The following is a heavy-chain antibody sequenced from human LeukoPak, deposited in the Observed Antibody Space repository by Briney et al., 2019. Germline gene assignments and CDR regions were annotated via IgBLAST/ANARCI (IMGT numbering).Heavy chain of an antibody. Sequence: GASVKVSCKASGGTFSSYAISWVRQAPGQGLEWMGGIIPIFGTANYAQKFQGRVTITADESTSTVYMELSSLRSEDTAVYYCARDRRGAYGDYATSYWGQGTLVTVSS. V-gene: IGHV1-69*13. CDR2: IIPIFGTA. J-gene: IGHJ4*02. CDR3: ARDRRGAYGDYATSY. D-gene: IGHD4-17*01. CDR1: GGTFSSYA.